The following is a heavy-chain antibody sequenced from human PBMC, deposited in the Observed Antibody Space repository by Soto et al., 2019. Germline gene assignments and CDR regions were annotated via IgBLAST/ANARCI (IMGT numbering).Heavy chain of an antibody. J-gene: IGHJ6*02. CDR3: ARGGARYYDFWSGYYYYGMDV. V-gene: IGHV4-34*01. CDR2: INHSGST. D-gene: IGHD3-3*01. CDR1: GGSFSGYY. Sequence: PSDTLSLTCAVYGGSFSGYYWSWIRQPPGKGLEWIGEINHSGSTNYNPSIKSRVTISVDTSKNQFSLTLSSVTAADTAVYYCARGGARYYDFWSGYYYYGMDVWGQGTTVTVSS.